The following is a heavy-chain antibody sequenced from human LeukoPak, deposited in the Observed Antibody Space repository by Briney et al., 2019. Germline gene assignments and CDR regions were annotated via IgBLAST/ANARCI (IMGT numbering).Heavy chain of an antibody. J-gene: IGHJ4*02. V-gene: IGHV3-48*02. CDR1: GFTFSDYS. Sequence: PGGSLRLSCAASGFTFSDYSMNWVRQVPGKGLEWVSYIDGSGDTIYYADSVKGRFTISRDNAKNSLDLQMNSLRDEDTAVYYCSRRFDCWGQGTLVTVSS. CDR2: IDGSGDTI. CDR3: SRRFDC.